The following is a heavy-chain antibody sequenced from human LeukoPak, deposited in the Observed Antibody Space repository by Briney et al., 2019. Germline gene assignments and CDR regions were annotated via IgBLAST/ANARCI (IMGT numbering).Heavy chain of an antibody. CDR2: IYPDDSDI. V-gene: IGHV5-51*01. CDR3: ARHGRGSRSPDAFDF. CDR1: GYSFTDYW. J-gene: IGHJ3*01. D-gene: IGHD3-10*01. Sequence: GESLKISCKGSGYSFTDYWIGWVRQMPGKGLQWMAIIYPDDSDIRYSPSFQGQVTISADKSIITAYLQWSSLKASDTAMYYCARHGRGSRSPDAFDFWGQGTMVTVSS.